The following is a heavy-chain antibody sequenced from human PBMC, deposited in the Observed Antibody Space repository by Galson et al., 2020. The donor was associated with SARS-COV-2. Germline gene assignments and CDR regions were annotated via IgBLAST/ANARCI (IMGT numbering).Heavy chain of an antibody. CDR3: ARPYYDFWSGYLYYFDY. D-gene: IGHD3-3*01. CDR1: GYTFTSYD. Sequence: ASVQASCKASGYTFTSYDINWVRQATGQALEWMGWMNPNSGNTSYAQKFQGKVTMTRNTSISTAYMELSSLRSEDTAVYYCARPYYDFWSGYLYYFDYWGQGTLVTVSS. J-gene: IGHJ4*02. V-gene: IGHV1-8*01. CDR2: MNPNSGNT.